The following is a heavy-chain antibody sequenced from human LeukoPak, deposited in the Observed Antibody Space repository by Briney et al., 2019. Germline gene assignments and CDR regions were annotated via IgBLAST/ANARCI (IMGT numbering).Heavy chain of an antibody. J-gene: IGHJ6*02. CDR1: GFTFSSYG. CDR3: AKDRGDGYNYDYYYSMDV. CDR2: ISYDGSNK. V-gene: IGHV3-30*18. Sequence: PGRSLRLSCAASGFTFSSYGMHWVRQAPGKGLEWVAVISYDGSNKYYADSVKGRFTISRDNSKNTLYLQMNSLRAEDTAVYYCAKDRGDGYNYDYYYSMDVWGQGTTVTVSS. D-gene: IGHD5-24*01.